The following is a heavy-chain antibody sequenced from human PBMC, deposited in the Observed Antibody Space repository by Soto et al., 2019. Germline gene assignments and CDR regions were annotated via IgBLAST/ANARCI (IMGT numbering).Heavy chain of an antibody. Sequence: SETLSLTCTVSGGSISSYYWSWIRQPPGKGLEWIGYIYYSGSTNYNPSLKSRVTISVDTSKNQFSLKLSSVTAADTAVYYCARGYLYGDYVPGYWGQGTLVTVSS. V-gene: IGHV4-59*01. D-gene: IGHD4-17*01. CDR2: IYYSGST. CDR1: GGSISSYY. J-gene: IGHJ4*02. CDR3: ARGYLYGDYVPGY.